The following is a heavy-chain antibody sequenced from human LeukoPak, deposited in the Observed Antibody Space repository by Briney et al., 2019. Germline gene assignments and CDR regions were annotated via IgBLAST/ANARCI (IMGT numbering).Heavy chain of an antibody. CDR1: GFTFSSYW. CDR3: ANLEPVPGGGAFDI. CDR2: INQDGSEK. V-gene: IGHV3-7*03. D-gene: IGHD1-14*01. Sequence: PGGSLRLSCAASGFTFSSYWMSWVRQAPGKGLEWVANINQDGSEKNYVDSVKGRFTISRDNAKNSLYLQMNSLRAEDTAVYYCANLEPVPGGGAFDIWGQGTMVTVSS. J-gene: IGHJ3*02.